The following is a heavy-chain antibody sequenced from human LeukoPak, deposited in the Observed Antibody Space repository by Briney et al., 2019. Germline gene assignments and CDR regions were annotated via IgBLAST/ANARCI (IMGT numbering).Heavy chain of an antibody. CDR1: GYSFTIYG. Sequence: AAVKVSCKGSGYSFTIYGISWVRQAPGQGLEWMGWISAYNGNRNYAQKVLGRVTMTTGTSTSTAYMELRSLRSDDTAVYYCARDRFTSSWHAGASDYYYYMDVCGKGTTVTVSS. CDR3: ARDRFTSSWHAGASDYYYYMDV. D-gene: IGHD6-13*01. CDR2: ISAYNGNR. J-gene: IGHJ6*03. V-gene: IGHV1-18*01.